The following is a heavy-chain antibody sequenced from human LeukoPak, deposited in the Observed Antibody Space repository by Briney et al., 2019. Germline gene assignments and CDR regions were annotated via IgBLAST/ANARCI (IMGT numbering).Heavy chain of an antibody. CDR2: IYYSGST. V-gene: IGHV4-61*01. D-gene: IGHD3-22*01. CDR1: GGSISSSIYY. J-gene: IGHJ6*02. CDR3: ARESDYYDSSGYYYYYYGMDV. Sequence: PSETLSLTCTVSGGSISSSIYYWSWIRQPPGKGLEWIGYIYYSGSTNYNPSLKSRVTISVDTSKNQFSLKLSSVTAADTAVYYCARESDYYDSSGYYYYYYGMDVWGQGTTVTVSS.